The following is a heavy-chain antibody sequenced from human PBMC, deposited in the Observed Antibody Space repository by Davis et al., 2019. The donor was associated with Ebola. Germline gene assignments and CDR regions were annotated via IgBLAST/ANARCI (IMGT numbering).Heavy chain of an antibody. CDR3: ARVSHYSSPTGWFDP. J-gene: IGHJ5*02. CDR1: GGTFSSYA. Sequence: AASVKVSCKASGGTFSSYAISWVRQAPGQGLEWMGGIIPIFGTANYAQKFQGRVTITADKSTSTAYMELSSLRSEDTAVYYCARVSHYSSPTGWFDPWGQGTLVTVSS. V-gene: IGHV1-69*06. D-gene: IGHD6-13*01. CDR2: IIPIFGTA.